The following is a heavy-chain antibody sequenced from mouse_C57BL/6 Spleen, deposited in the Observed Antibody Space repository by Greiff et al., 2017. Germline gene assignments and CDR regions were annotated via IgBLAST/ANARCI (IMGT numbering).Heavy chain of an antibody. CDR2: IHPNSGST. D-gene: IGHD2-5*01. J-gene: IGHJ4*01. CDR1: GYTFTSYW. CDR3: ARYSNYVENYAMDY. Sequence: QVQLKQPGAELVKPGASVKLSCKASGYTFTSYWMHWVKQRPGQGLEWIGMIHPNSGSTNYNEKFKSKATLTVDKSSSTAYMQLSSLTSEDSAVYYCARYSNYVENYAMDYWGQGTSVTVSS. V-gene: IGHV1-64*01.